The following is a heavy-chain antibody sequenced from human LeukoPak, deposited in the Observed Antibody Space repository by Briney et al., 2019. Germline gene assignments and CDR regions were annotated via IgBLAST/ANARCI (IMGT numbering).Heavy chain of an antibody. CDR1: GFTFSSYS. CDR2: MSNSGENT. J-gene: IGHJ4*02. V-gene: IGHV3-30*18. CDR3: AKGGASVTRYVDY. Sequence: GGSLRLSCAASGFTFSSYSMQWVRQTPGKGLEWVGIMSNSGENTFYGEAVKGRFTISRDNSLNTLYLQMNSLRPEDTAVYYCAKGGASVTRYVDYWGQGTLVTVSS. D-gene: IGHD4-17*01.